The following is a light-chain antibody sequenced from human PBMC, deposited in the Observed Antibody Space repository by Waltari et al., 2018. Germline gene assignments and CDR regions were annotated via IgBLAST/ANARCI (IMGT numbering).Light chain of an antibody. J-gene: IGLJ3*02. CDR3: SSYTSSSTLV. Sequence: QSALTQPASVSGSPGQSITIPCTGTSSDVGGYNYVSWYQQHPGKAPKLMFYRVSNRLSGVSDRLSGSKSGNTASLTMSGLQAEDGADYYCSSYTSSSTLVFGGGTKLTV. CDR2: RVS. CDR1: SSDVGGYNY. V-gene: IGLV2-14*01.